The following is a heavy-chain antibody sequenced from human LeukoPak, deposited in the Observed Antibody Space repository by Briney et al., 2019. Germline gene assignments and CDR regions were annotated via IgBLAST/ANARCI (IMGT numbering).Heavy chain of an antibody. Sequence: GGSLRLSWAAAGFTFSSYDMGWGRHAGGKGREWVSAIGTAGDTYYPGSGKGRFTISRENAKTSLYLQMNSLRAGDTAVYYCARSGTYYYYGMDVWGQGTTVTVSS. J-gene: IGHJ6*02. D-gene: IGHD3-10*01. V-gene: IGHV3-13*01. CDR2: IGTAGDT. CDR1: GFTFSSYD. CDR3: ARSGTYYYYGMDV.